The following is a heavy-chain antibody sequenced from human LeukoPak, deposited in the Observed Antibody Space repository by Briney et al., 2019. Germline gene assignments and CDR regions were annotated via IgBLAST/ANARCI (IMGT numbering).Heavy chain of an antibody. J-gene: IGHJ5*02. CDR1: GFTFSDYY. Sequence: GGSLRLSCAASGFTFSDYYMSWIRQAPGKGLEWVSYISSSGSTIYYADSVKGRFTISRDNAKNSLYLQMSSLRAEDTAVYYCARDPGSGWYVLGWFDPWGQGTLVTVSS. V-gene: IGHV3-11*01. CDR3: ARDPGSGWYVLGWFDP. D-gene: IGHD6-19*01. CDR2: ISSSGSTI.